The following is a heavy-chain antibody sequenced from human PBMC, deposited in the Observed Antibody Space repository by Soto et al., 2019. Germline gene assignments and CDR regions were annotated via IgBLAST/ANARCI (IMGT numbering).Heavy chain of an antibody. CDR3: AKEDSSGYYPTGGYFDL. J-gene: IGHJ2*01. D-gene: IGHD3-22*01. CDR2: ISYDGSNK. V-gene: IGHV3-30*18. CDR1: GFTFSSYG. Sequence: VQLVESGGGVVQPGRSLRLSCAASGFTFSSYGMHWVRQAPGKGLEWVAVISYDGSNKYYADSVKGRFTISRDNSKNTLYLQMNSLRAEDTAVYYCAKEDSSGYYPTGGYFDLWGRGTLVTVSS.